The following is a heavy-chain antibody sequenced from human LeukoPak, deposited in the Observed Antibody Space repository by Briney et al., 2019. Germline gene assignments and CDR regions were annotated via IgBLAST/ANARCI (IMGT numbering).Heavy chain of an antibody. CDR3: ARRNRVQCDY. CDR2: IYPGDPDT. CDR1: GYTFTNFW. Sequence: GESLKTSCKGSGYTFTNFWIGWVRQMPGKGLEWMGIIYPGDPDTRYSPSFQGQVTISADKSISTAYLQWSSLKASDTAMYYCARRNRVQCDYWGQGTLVTVSS. V-gene: IGHV5-51*01. J-gene: IGHJ4*02.